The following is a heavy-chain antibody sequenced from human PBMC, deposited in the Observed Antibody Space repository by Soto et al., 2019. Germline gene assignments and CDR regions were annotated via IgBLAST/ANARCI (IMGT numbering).Heavy chain of an antibody. Sequence: QVQLQQWGAGLLKPSETLSLTCAVYGGSFSGYYWSWIRQPPGKGLEWIGEINHSGSTNYNPSLKSRVTISVDTSKNQFLLKLSSVTAADTAVYYCGRARRGSGYYTASFDYWGQGTLVTVSS. CDR3: GRARRGSGYYTASFDY. CDR1: GGSFSGYY. J-gene: IGHJ4*02. V-gene: IGHV4-34*01. D-gene: IGHD3-3*01. CDR2: INHSGST.